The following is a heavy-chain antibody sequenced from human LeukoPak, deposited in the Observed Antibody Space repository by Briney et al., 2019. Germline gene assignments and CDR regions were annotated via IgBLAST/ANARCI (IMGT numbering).Heavy chain of an antibody. V-gene: IGHV3-21*01. D-gene: IGHD6-19*01. CDR1: GFTFSSYS. J-gene: IGHJ3*02. CDR3: ARDRNHEQWLVLDDAFDT. Sequence: PGGSLRLSCAASGFTFSSYSMNWVRQAPGKGLEWVSSISSSSSYIYYADSVKGRFTISRDNAKNSLYLQMNSLRAEDTAVYYCARDRNHEQWLVLDDAFDTWGQGTMVTVSS. CDR2: ISSSSSYI.